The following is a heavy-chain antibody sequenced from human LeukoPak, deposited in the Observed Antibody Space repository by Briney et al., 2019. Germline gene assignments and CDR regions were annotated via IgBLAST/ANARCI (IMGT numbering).Heavy chain of an antibody. Sequence: PGGSLRLSCAASGFTFSSYSMNWVRQAPGKGLEWVASISSSSSYIYYADSVKGRFTISRDNAKNSLYLQKNSLRAEDTAVYYCARDKVPAALHDTNWFDPWGQGTLVTVSS. J-gene: IGHJ5*02. CDR2: ISSSSSYI. CDR3: ARDKVPAALHDTNWFDP. D-gene: IGHD2-2*01. CDR1: GFTFSSYS. V-gene: IGHV3-21*03.